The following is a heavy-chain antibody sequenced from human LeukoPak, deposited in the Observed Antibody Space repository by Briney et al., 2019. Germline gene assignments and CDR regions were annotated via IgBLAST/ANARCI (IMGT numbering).Heavy chain of an antibody. V-gene: IGHV1-46*01. D-gene: IGHD1-14*01. J-gene: IGHJ4*02. CDR1: RDTFIDYY. CDR2: INHSGDST. Sequence: ASVKVSCKASRDTFIDYYIHWVRQAPGQGLEWMGIINHSGDSTTYAQKFQGRVTMTRATSTTTVYMELSSLRSEDTAVYYCARDEITPRGIGLDYWGQGTLVTVSS. CDR3: ARDEITPRGIGLDY.